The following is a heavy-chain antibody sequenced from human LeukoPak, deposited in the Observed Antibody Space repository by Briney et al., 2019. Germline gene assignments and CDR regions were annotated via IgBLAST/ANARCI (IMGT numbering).Heavy chain of an antibody. CDR3: AKNAAMVDFDY. V-gene: IGHV3-30*18. Sequence: LAGGSLRLSCAASGFTFSSYGMHWVRQAPGKGLEWVAVISYDGSNKYYADSVKGRFTISRDNSKNTLYLQMNSLRAEDTAVYYCAKNAAMVDFDYWGQGTLVTVSS. CDR2: ISYDGSNK. D-gene: IGHD5-18*01. J-gene: IGHJ4*02. CDR1: GFTFSSYG.